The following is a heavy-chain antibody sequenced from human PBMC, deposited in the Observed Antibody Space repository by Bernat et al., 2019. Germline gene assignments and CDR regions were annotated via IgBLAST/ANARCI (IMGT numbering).Heavy chain of an antibody. CDR1: GFTVNTNY. CDR3: GRERRPDI. CDR2: IYSGGST. D-gene: IGHD6-6*01. Sequence: EVQLVESGGGLVQPGGSLRLSCAASGFTVNTNYMSWVRQAPGRGLEWVSVIYSGGSTYYADSVKGRFTISRDISKNMLYLQMNSLRAEDTAVYYCGRERRPDIWGQGTMVTVSS. V-gene: IGHV3-66*02. J-gene: IGHJ3*02.